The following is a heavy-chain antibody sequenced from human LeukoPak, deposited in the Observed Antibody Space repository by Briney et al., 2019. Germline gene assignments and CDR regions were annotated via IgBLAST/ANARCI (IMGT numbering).Heavy chain of an antibody. J-gene: IGHJ6*02. CDR1: GGTFSSYA. D-gene: IGHD5-12*01. V-gene: IGHV1-69*04. Sequence: SVKVSCKASGGTFSSYAISWVRQAPGQGLEWMGRIIPILGIANYAQKFQGRVTITADKSTSTAYMELSSLRSEDTAVYYCARDISGYDSDGMDVWGQGTTVTVSS. CDR2: IIPILGIA. CDR3: ARDISGYDSDGMDV.